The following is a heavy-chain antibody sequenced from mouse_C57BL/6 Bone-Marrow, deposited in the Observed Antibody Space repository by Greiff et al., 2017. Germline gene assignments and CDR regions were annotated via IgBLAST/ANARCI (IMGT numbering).Heavy chain of an antibody. V-gene: IGHV5-6*01. Sequence: EVMLVESGGDLVKPGGSLKLSCAASGFTFSSYGMSWVRQTPDKRLEWVATISSGGSYTYYPDSVKGRFTISRDNAKNTLYLQMSSLKSEDTAMYYCARSGRPPFAYWGQGTLVTVSA. CDR1: GFTFSSYG. CDR2: ISSGGSYT. CDR3: ARSGRPPFAY. J-gene: IGHJ3*01.